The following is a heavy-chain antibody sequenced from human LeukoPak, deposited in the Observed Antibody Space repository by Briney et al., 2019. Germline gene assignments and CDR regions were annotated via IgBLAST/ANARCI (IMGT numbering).Heavy chain of an antibody. D-gene: IGHD2-2*01. CDR2: IIPIFGTA. V-gene: IGHV1-69*05. CDR3: ARSPTYQRYNWFDP. J-gene: IGHJ5*02. CDR1: GGTFSSYA. Sequence: ASVKVSCKASGGTFSSYAISWVRQAPGQGLEWMGGIIPIFGTANYAQKFQGRVTITTDESTSTAYMELSSLRSEDTAVYYCARSPTYQRYNWFDPWGQATLVTASS.